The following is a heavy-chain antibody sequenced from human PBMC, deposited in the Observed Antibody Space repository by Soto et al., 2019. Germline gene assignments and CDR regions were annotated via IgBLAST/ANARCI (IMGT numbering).Heavy chain of an antibody. J-gene: IGHJ5*02. CDR1: GFNFRKFA. CDR2: MSERSGPP. Sequence: QAGGSLRLSCAASGFNFRKFAMSWVRQAPGKGLEWVSGMSERSGPPLYADSVKGRFTISRDNSKSTLYLEMNNLRPEDTAVYYCAKTMARLGGYDMNWLAPWGQGTMVTVSS. CDR3: AKTMARLGGYDMNWLAP. D-gene: IGHD5-12*01. V-gene: IGHV3-23*01.